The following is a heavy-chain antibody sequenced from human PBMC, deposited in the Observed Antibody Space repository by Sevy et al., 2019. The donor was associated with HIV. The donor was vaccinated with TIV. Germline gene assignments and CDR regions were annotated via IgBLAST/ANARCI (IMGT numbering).Heavy chain of an antibody. D-gene: IGHD3-10*01. CDR1: GYTFTTYG. Sequence: ASVKVSCKASGYTFTTYGISWIRQAPGQGLEWVGWISPYTGNTNYAQKLQGRVTMTTDTSTSTAYMELRSLRSDDTAVSFCARDAPFFYGSGNPVPLFDCWGQGTLVTVSS. J-gene: IGHJ4*02. V-gene: IGHV1-18*01. CDR2: ISPYTGNT. CDR3: ARDAPFFYGSGNPVPLFDC.